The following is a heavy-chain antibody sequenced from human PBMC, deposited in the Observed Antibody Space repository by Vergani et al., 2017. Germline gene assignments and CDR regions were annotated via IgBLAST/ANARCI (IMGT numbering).Heavy chain of an antibody. CDR1: GFTFSSYS. J-gene: IGHJ1*01. Sequence: VQLVESGGGLVKPGGSLRLSCAASGFTFSSYSMNWVRQAPGKGLEWVSYISSSSSTIYYADSVKGRFTISRDNAKNSLYLQMNSLRAEDTALYYCAKEENSSSWYERRGTKYFQHWGQGTLVTVSS. CDR2: ISSSSSTI. CDR3: AKEENSSSWYERRGTKYFQH. D-gene: IGHD6-13*01. V-gene: IGHV3-48*01.